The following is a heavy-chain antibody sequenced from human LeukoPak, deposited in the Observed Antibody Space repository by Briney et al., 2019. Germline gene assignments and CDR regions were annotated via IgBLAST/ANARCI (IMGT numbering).Heavy chain of an antibody. CDR3: ASYSGSYGDFDY. CDR1: GGSISGYN. Sequence: SETLSLTCAVYGGSISGYNWSWIRQPPGKGLEWIGEIKHSGSTDYNPSLKSRATISVDTSKKQFSLKLSSVTAADTAVYYCASYSGSYGDFDYWGQGTLVTVSS. J-gene: IGHJ4*02. V-gene: IGHV4-34*01. CDR2: IKHSGST. D-gene: IGHD1-26*01.